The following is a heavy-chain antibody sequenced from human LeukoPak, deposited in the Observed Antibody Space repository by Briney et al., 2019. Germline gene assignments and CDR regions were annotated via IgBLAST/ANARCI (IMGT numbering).Heavy chain of an antibody. CDR3: ARHHTFPSYYGMDV. V-gene: IGHV1-2*06. CDR2: INPNSGGT. D-gene: IGHD1-14*01. J-gene: IGHJ6*02. Sequence: ASVKVSCKASGYTSTGYYMHWVRQAPGRGLEWMGRINPNSGGTNYAQKFQGRVTMTRDTSISTAYMELSRLRSDDTAVYYCARHHTFPSYYGMDVWGQGTTVTVSS. CDR1: GYTSTGYY.